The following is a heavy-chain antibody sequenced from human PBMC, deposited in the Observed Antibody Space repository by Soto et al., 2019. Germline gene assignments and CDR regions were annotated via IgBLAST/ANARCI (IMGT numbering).Heavy chain of an antibody. CDR2: ISDSGSS. CDR1: GGSISSGSFC. D-gene: IGHD3-9*01. Sequence: TLSLTCTVSGGSISSGSFCWSWIRQHPGKGLEWIGHISDSGSSYYNPSLESRVTISVDTSKNQFSLKLSAVTAADTAVYFCARTTFYDIFTAYYSLFDYWGQGTLVTVSS. CDR3: ARTTFYDIFTAYYSLFDY. V-gene: IGHV4-31*03. J-gene: IGHJ4*02.